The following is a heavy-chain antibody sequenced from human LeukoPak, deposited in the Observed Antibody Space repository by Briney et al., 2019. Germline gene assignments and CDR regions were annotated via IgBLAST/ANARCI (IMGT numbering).Heavy chain of an antibody. Sequence: SKTLSLTCTVSGGSISSYYWSWIRQPPGKGLEWIGYIYYSGSTNYNPSLKSRVTISVGTSKNQFSLKLSSVTAADTAVYYCARDENWRERHYGMDVWGQGTTVTVSS. J-gene: IGHJ6*02. CDR3: ARDENWRERHYGMDV. D-gene: IGHD1-1*01. CDR2: IYYSGST. V-gene: IGHV4-59*01. CDR1: GGSISSYY.